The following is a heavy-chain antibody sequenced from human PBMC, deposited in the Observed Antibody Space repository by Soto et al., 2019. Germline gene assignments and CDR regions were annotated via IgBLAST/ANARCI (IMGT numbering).Heavy chain of an antibody. CDR2: ISGSGGST. CDR1: GFTFSSYA. J-gene: IGHJ5*02. Sequence: GGSLRLSCAASGFTFSSYAMSWVRQAPGKGLEWVSAISGSGGSTYYADSVKGRFTISRDNSKNTLYLQMNSLRAEDTAVYYCAKDPIEVVTPRRWLDPSGQGTLVTVYS. V-gene: IGHV3-23*01. CDR3: AKDPIEVVTPRRWLDP. D-gene: IGHD2-15*01.